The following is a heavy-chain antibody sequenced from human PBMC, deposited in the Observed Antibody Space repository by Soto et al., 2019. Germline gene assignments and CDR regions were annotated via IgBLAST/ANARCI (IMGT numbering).Heavy chain of an antibody. CDR3: ARVPSGYSSGWTYNGYDSSGIDA. V-gene: IGHV6-1*01. CDR2: TYYRSKWYN. J-gene: IGHJ6*02. Sequence: RSRKCAISGIPRPCNRAAWNWIRQSPSRGLEWLGRTYYRSKWYNDYAVSVKSRITISPDTSKNQSFLQRNSVTPEDTAVYYCARVPSGYSSGWTYNGYDSSGIDAWGQ. D-gene: IGHD6-19*01. CDR1: GIPRPCNRAA.